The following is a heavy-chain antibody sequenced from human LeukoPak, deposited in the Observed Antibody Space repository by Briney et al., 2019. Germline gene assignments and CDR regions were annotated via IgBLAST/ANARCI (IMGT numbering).Heavy chain of an antibody. V-gene: IGHV1-18*01. D-gene: IGHD4-17*01. Sequence: ASVKVSCKASGYTFTSYPISWVRQAPGQGLEWMGWITTYNGNTIYAQKLQGRVTMTTDTSTSTAYMDLRGLRSDDTAVYYCARGYDYGDYVGDFDYWGQGTLVTVSS. CDR3: ARGYDYGDYVGDFDY. CDR2: ITTYNGNT. CDR1: GYTFTSYP. J-gene: IGHJ4*02.